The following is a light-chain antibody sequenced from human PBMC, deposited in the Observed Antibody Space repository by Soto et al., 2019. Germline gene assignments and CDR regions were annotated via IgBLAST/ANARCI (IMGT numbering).Light chain of an antibody. CDR3: QQYYDWWT. CDR1: QSVSSSY. J-gene: IGKJ1*01. V-gene: IGKV3-15*01. CDR2: GAS. Sequence: EIVLTQSPCTLSLSPGERATLSCRASQSVSSSYLAWYQQKPGQAPRLLIYGASTRATGIPARFSGSGSGTEFTLTISSLQSEDFAVYYCQQYYDWWTFGQGTKVDIK.